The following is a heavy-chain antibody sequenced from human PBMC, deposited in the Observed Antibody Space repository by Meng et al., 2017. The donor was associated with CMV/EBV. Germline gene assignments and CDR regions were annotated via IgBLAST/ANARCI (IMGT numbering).Heavy chain of an antibody. CDR1: GFTFSSYS. Sequence: GESLKISCAASGFTFSSYSMNWVRQAPGKGLEWVSSISSSSSYIYYADSVKGRFTISRDNAKNSLYLQMNSLRAEDTAVYYCATNLNCSSTSCSRYLDYWGQGTLVTVSS. V-gene: IGHV3-21*01. CDR2: ISSSSSYI. CDR3: ATNLNCSSTSCSRYLDY. J-gene: IGHJ4*02. D-gene: IGHD2-2*01.